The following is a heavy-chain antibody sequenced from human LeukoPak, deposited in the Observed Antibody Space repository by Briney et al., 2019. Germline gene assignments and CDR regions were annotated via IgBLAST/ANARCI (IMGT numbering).Heavy chain of an antibody. CDR3: ARDRRVGEGLFDY. V-gene: IGHV3-7*01. J-gene: IGHJ4*02. CDR2: IRQDGSEK. Sequence: GGSLRLSCAASGFTFSSYWMSWVRQAPGKGLEWVANIRQDGSEKYYVDSVKGRFTISRDNAKNSLYPQMNSLRAEDTAVYYCARDRRVGEGLFDYWGQGTLVTVSS. D-gene: IGHD3-10*01. CDR1: GFTFSSYW.